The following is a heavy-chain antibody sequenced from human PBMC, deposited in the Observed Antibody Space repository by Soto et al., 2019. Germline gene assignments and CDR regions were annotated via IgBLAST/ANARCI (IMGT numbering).Heavy chain of an antibody. V-gene: IGHV1-46*01. CDR1: GYTFTSYF. Sequence: ASVKVSCKASGYTFTSYFMHWVRQAPGQGPEWMGIINPSGGSTSYAQKFQGRVTFTRDTSAGTVYMQLSSLTSEDTAVYYCARDDSGFSGSHYIDYFNYWGQGALVTVSS. D-gene: IGHD1-26*01. CDR3: ARDDSGFSGSHYIDYFNY. CDR2: INPSGGST. J-gene: IGHJ4*02.